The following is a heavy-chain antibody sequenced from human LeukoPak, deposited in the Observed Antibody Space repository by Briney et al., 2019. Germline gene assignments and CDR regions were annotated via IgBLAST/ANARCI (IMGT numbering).Heavy chain of an antibody. CDR2: ISGSGGDS. J-gene: IGHJ4*02. Sequence: PGGSLRLSCAASGFTFSNYAMSWVRQAPGKGLECVSAISGSGGDSFNADSVKGRFTISRDNSKNTLYLQMNNLRAEDTAVYFCAKGWDGSYGLDYWGQGTLVTVSS. CDR1: GFTFSNYA. V-gene: IGHV3-23*01. D-gene: IGHD1-26*01. CDR3: AKGWDGSYGLDY.